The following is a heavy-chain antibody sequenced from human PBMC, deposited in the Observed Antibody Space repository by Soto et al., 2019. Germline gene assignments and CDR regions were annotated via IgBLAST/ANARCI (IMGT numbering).Heavy chain of an antibody. J-gene: IGHJ4*02. V-gene: IGHV3-23*01. CDR2: IGVRGTSA. CDR3: AKSRYADSSGDYYDF. CDR1: GVTLCNYA. D-gene: IGHD3-22*01. Sequence: SLRLSSAASGVTLCNYAMSWVRQAPGKGLEWVSCIGVRGTSAYNADSVKGRCAISRDNSYNTLFLQLHSLRAEDTAVYYCAKSRYADSSGDYYDFWGQGTRVTVSS.